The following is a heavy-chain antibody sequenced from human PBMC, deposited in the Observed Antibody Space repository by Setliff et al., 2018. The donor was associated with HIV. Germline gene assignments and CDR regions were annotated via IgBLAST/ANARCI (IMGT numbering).Heavy chain of an antibody. CDR2: ISNGGSAK. CDR1: GFTFSSYG. V-gene: IGHV3-48*04. J-gene: IGHJ4*02. Sequence: GGSLRLSCAASGFTFSSYGMNWVRQAPGKGLEWISYISNGGSAKYYTDSVEGRFTVSRDNDKNLLYLQMDSLKADDTALYFCARDRWADSNYYFDSWGQGTLVTVSS. D-gene: IGHD4-4*01. CDR3: ARDRWADSNYYFDS.